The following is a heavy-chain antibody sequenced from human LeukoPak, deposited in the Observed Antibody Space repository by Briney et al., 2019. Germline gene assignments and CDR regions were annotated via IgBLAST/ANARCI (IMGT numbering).Heavy chain of an antibody. J-gene: IGHJ3*02. CDR1: GFTFSSYS. Sequence: GGSLRPSCAASGFTFSSYSMNWVRQAPGKGLEWVSSINSSSSYIYYADSVKGRFTISRDNAKNSLYLQMNSLRAEDTAVYYCARGYYDSSGYYYKGRDAFDIWGQGTMVTVSS. CDR2: INSSSSYI. CDR3: ARGYYDSSGYYYKGRDAFDI. D-gene: IGHD3-22*01. V-gene: IGHV3-21*01.